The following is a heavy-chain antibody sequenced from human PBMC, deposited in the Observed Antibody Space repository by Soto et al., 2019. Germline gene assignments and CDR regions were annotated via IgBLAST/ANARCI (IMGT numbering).Heavy chain of an antibody. CDR2: IYYSGST. D-gene: IGHD3-10*01. Sequence: QVQLQESGPGLVKPSQTLSLTCTVSGGSISSGGYYWSWIRQHPGKGLEWIGYIYYSGSTYYNPSPKSRVTISVDTSKNQFSLKLSSVTAADTAVYYCARETLGFGEFPYYFDSWGQGTLVTVSS. CDR3: ARETLGFGEFPYYFDS. J-gene: IGHJ4*02. V-gene: IGHV4-31*03. CDR1: GGSISSGGYY.